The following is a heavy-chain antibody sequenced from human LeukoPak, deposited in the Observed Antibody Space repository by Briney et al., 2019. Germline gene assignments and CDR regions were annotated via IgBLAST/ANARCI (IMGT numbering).Heavy chain of an antibody. Sequence: GSVKVSCKASGYTFTSYGITWVRQAPGQGLEWMGWISRNTVNTNYAQKLQGRVTLTTDTSTSTAYMELRSLRSDDTAVYYCVRGGSSSGYDFWGQGTLVTVSS. D-gene: IGHD3-22*01. V-gene: IGHV1-18*01. J-gene: IGHJ4*02. CDR1: GYTFTSYG. CDR2: ISRNTVNT. CDR3: VRGGSSSGYDF.